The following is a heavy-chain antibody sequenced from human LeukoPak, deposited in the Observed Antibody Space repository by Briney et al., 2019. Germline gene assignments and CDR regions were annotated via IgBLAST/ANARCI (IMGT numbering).Heavy chain of an antibody. CDR3: AKDTPEVGFDY. D-gene: IGHD1-14*01. V-gene: IGHV3-9*01. CDR1: GFTFDDYA. CDR2: ISWNSGSI. J-gene: IGHJ4*02. Sequence: GGSLRLSCAASGFTFDDYAMHWVRQAPGKGLEWVSGISWNSGSIGYADSVKGRFTISRDNAKNSLYLQMDSLRAEDTALYYCAKDTPEVGFDYWGQGTLVTVSS.